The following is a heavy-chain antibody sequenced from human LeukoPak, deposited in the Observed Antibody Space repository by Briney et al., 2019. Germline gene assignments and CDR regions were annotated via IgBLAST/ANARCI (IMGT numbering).Heavy chain of an antibody. CDR1: GFTFNTYA. D-gene: IGHD6-19*01. CDR2: ISYDGSIK. V-gene: IGHV3-30-3*01. CDR3: ARDRFPSTGWYWYLDH. J-gene: IGHJ4*02. Sequence: PGRSLRLSCAASGFTFNTYAMHWVRQAPGKGLEWVAVISYDGSIKYSADSVKGRFTFSRDNSQNTLYLQMNSLRAEDTAVYYCARDRFPSTGWYWYLDHWGQGTLVTVSS.